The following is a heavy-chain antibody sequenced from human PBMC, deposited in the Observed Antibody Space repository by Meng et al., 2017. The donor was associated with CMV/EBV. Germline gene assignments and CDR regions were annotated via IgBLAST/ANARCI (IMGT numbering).Heavy chain of an antibody. CDR1: GYSISSGYY. Sequence: SETLSLTCTVSGYSISSGYYWGWIRQPPGKGLEWIGSIYHSGSTYYNPPLKSRVTISVDTSKNQFSLKLSSVTAADTAVYYCARVGVGYDSAVDPWGQGTLVTVSS. J-gene: IGHJ5*02. V-gene: IGHV4-38-2*02. CDR3: ARVGVGYDSAVDP. CDR2: IYHSGST. D-gene: IGHD3-16*01.